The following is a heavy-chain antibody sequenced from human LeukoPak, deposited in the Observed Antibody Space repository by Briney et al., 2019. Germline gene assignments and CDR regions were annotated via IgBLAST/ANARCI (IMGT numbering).Heavy chain of an antibody. J-gene: IGHJ4*02. D-gene: IGHD5-18*01. V-gene: IGHV1-2*02. CDR1: GYTFTGYY. CDR2: INPNSGGT. CDR3: ARDTRGGYSYGPVDY. Sequence: RASVKVSCKASGYTFTGYYMHWVRQAPGQGLEWMGWINPNSGGTNYAQKFQGRVTMTRDTSISTAYMELSRLRSDDTVVYYCARDTRGGYSYGPVDYWGQGTLVTVSS.